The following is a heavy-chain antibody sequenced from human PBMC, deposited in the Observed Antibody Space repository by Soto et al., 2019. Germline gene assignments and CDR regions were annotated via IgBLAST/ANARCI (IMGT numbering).Heavy chain of an antibody. CDR1: GGSISSYY. V-gene: IGHV4-59*08. D-gene: IGHD6-13*01. CDR2: IYYSGST. J-gene: IGHJ4*02. CDR3: ARQGYSSSWIPYYFDY. Sequence: SETLSLTCTVSGGSISSYYWSWIRQPPGKGLEWIGYIYYSGSTNYNPSLKSRVTISVDTSKNQFSLKLSSVTAADTAVYYCARQGYSSSWIPYYFDYWGQGTLVTVSS.